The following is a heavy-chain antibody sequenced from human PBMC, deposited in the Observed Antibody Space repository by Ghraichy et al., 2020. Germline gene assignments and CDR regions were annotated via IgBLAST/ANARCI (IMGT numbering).Heavy chain of an antibody. V-gene: IGHV4-38-2*02. CDR2: IYHSGST. J-gene: IGHJ4*02. CDR3: AREELSAVRLFDY. D-gene: IGHD2-15*01. Sequence: SETLSLTCTVSGYSISSGYYWGWIRQPPGKGLEWIGSIYHSGSTYYNPSLKSRVTISVDTSKNQFSLKLSSVTAADTAVYYCAREELSAVRLFDYWGQGTLVTVSS. CDR1: GYSISSGYY.